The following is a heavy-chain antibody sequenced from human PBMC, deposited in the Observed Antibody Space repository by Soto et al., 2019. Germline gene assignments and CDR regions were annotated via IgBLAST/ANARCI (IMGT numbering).Heavy chain of an antibody. Sequence: QVQLVESGGGVVQPGRSLRLSCAASGFTFSSYGMHWVRQAPGKGLEWVAVIWYDGSNKYYADSVKGRFTISRDNSKNTLYLQMNSLRAEDTAVYYCARDLGDHNWFAPWGQGTLVTVSS. J-gene: IGHJ5*02. D-gene: IGHD2-21*02. CDR1: GFTFSSYG. CDR3: ARDLGDHNWFAP. V-gene: IGHV3-33*01. CDR2: IWYDGSNK.